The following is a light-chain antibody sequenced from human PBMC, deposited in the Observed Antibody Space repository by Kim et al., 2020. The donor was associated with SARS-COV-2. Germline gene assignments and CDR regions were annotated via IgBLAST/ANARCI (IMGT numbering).Light chain of an antibody. V-gene: IGKV1-27*01. CDR2: ETS. Sequence: DIQMTQSPSSLSASVGDRVTISCRASQDIGNDLAWYQQKPGRVPSLLISETSTLHSGVPSRFSGSGSGTDFTLTISSLQPEDVATYYCKKCDSAPLAFGGGTKVDIK. CDR3: KKCDSAPLA. J-gene: IGKJ4*01. CDR1: QDIGND.